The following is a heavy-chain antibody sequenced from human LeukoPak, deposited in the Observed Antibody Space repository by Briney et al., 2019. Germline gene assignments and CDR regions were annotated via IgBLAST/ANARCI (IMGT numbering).Heavy chain of an antibody. CDR3: ARRYYDILTGPERFDY. D-gene: IGHD3-9*01. Sequence: SQTLSLTCTVSGGSISSGGYYWSWIRQPPGKGLEWIGYIYHSGSTYYNPSLKSRVTISVDTSKNQFSLKLSSVTAADTAVYYCARRYYDILTGPERFDYWGQGTLVTVSS. J-gene: IGHJ4*02. V-gene: IGHV4-30-2*01. CDR2: IYHSGST. CDR1: GGSISSGGYY.